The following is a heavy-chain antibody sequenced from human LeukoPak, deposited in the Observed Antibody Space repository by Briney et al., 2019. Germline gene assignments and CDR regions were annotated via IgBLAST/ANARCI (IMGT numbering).Heavy chain of an antibody. CDR1: GYTFTGYY. V-gene: IGHV1-2*02. Sequence: GASVKVSCKASGYTFTGYYMHWVRQAPGQGLEWMGWINPNSGGTNYAQKFQGRVTMTRDTSKNQFSLKLSSVTAADTAVYYCASTVTIPGAEGYWGQGTLVTVSS. CDR2: INPNSGGT. CDR3: ASTVTIPGAEGY. J-gene: IGHJ4*02. D-gene: IGHD4-17*01.